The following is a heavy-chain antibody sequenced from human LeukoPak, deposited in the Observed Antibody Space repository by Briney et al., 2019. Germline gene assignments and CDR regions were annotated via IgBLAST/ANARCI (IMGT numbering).Heavy chain of an antibody. Sequence: GGSLRLSCAASGFTFDDYGMSWVRQAPGKGLEWVSGINWNGGSTGYADSVKGRFTMSRDNSKSTLYLQMNSLRVGDTAVYYCGRDPNGDYVGAFDFGGQGTLVTVSS. CDR3: GRDPNGDYVGAFDF. CDR1: GFTFDDYG. CDR2: INWNGGST. D-gene: IGHD4-17*01. V-gene: IGHV3-20*04. J-gene: IGHJ3*01.